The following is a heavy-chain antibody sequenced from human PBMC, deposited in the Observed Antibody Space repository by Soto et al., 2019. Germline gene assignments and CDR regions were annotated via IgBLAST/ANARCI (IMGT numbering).Heavy chain of an antibody. D-gene: IGHD5-18*01. J-gene: IGHJ6*02. CDR2: IIPIFGTA. V-gene: IGHV1-69*01. CDR1: GGTFSTYA. CDR3: ARAAYSYGTAYLSYYYGMDV. Sequence: QVQLVQSGAEAKKPGSSVKVSCKASGGTFSTYAISWVRQAPGQGLEWVGGIIPIFGTANYAQKFQGRVTIIADESTSTAYMELSSLRSEDTAVYYCARAAYSYGTAYLSYYYGMDVWGQGTTVTVSS.